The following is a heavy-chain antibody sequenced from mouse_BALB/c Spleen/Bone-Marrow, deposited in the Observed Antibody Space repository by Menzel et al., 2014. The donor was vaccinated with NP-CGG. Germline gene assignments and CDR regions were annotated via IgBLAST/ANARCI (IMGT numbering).Heavy chain of an antibody. D-gene: IGHD2-1*01. CDR2: ISPGNGDI. Sequence: VQGVESDAELVKPGASVKISCKASGYTFXDHAIHWVKQKPEQGLEWIGYISPGNGDIKYNEKFKGKATLTADKSSSTAYMQLSGLTSEDSAVYICRRSVGNPFDHRGQGTTLTVSS. J-gene: IGHJ2*01. V-gene: IGHV1S53*02. CDR1: GYTFXDHA. CDR3: RRSVGNPFDH.